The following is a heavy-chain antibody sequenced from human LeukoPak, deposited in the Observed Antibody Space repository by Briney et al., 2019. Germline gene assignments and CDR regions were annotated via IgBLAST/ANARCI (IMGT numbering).Heavy chain of an antibody. J-gene: IGHJ4*02. V-gene: IGHV3-11*04. Sequence: GGSLRLSCAASGFTFSDYYMTWFRQAPGKGLEWVSYISSSGTTIYYADSVEGRFTVSRDNADNSLYLQMNSLRVEDTAVYYCAKDQSPYHEFWSGCYWGLGTLVTVSS. D-gene: IGHD3-3*01. CDR1: GFTFSDYY. CDR3: AKDQSPYHEFWSGCY. CDR2: ISSSGTTI.